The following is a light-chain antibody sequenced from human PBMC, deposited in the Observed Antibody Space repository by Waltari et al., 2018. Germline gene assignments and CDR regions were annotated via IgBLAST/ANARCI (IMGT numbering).Light chain of an antibody. V-gene: IGLV2-14*03. J-gene: IGLJ2*01. Sequence: SALTQPASVSASPGESITLSCTATSSDGGDFNSVSWYQQHPGKAPKFMIYDVSNRPSGVSHRFSGSKSGNTASLTISGLQAEDEAVYYCSSFTTSSTLLFGGGTKLTVL. CDR2: DVS. CDR1: SSDGGDFNS. CDR3: SSFTTSSTLL.